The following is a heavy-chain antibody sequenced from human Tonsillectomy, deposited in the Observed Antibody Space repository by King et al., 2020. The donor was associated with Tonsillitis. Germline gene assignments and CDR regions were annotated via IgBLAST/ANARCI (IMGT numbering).Heavy chain of an antibody. V-gene: IGHV3-43*02. CDR2: ISGDGTST. CDR1: GFTFDDYA. CDR3: AKTSVGYSSAWYSGYYYMDV. Sequence: VQLVESGGGVVQPGGSLRLSCAASGFTFDDYAMHWVRQVPGKGLEWVSLISGDGTSTYYVESVKGRFTISRDNSKNSLYLHINSLRTEDTALYYCAKTSVGYSSAWYSGYYYMDVWGKGTTVTVSS. J-gene: IGHJ6*03. D-gene: IGHD6-13*01.